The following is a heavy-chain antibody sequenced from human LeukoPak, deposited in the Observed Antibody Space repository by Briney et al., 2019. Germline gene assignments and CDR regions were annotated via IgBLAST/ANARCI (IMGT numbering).Heavy chain of an antibody. CDR3: AREIPGGTTDLDC. CDR1: GFTFSSYS. Sequence: GGSLRLSCAASGFTFSSYSMNWVRQAPGKGLEWVSYISSSSSTIYYADSVKGRFTISRDNAQNSLYLQMNSLRVEDTAVYYCAREIPGGTTDLDCWGQGTLVTVSS. CDR2: ISSSSSTI. D-gene: IGHD1-7*01. J-gene: IGHJ4*02. V-gene: IGHV3-48*04.